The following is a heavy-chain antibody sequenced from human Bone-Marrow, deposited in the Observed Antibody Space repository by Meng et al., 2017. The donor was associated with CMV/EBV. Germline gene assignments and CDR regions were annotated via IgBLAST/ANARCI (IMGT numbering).Heavy chain of an antibody. J-gene: IGHJ3*02. D-gene: IGHD3-9*01. CDR1: GFTFSSYA. V-gene: IGHV3-30-3*01. CDR3: ARDLSMDYFDWFNAFDI. Sequence: GESLKISCAASGFTFSSYAMHWVRQAPGKGLEWVAVISYDGSNKYYADSVKGRFTISRDNSKNSLYLQMNSLRAEDTAVYYCARDLSMDYFDWFNAFDIWGQGTMVTVSS. CDR2: ISYDGSNK.